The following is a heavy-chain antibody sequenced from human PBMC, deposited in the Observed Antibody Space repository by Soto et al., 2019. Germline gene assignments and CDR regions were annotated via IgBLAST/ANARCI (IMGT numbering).Heavy chain of an antibody. CDR1: GFSLSAGGVG. V-gene: IGHV2-5*02. J-gene: IGHJ4*02. Sequence: QITLKESGPTLVKPTQTLTLTCTFSGFSLSAGGVGVGWIRQPPGKALECLALIYCDDDKRYRPSLKSRLTITKYTSKNQVVLTRTNMDAMDTATYSCADRGPKESLFDKWGQGTLVTVSS. CDR3: ADRGPKESLFDK. CDR2: IYCDDDK.